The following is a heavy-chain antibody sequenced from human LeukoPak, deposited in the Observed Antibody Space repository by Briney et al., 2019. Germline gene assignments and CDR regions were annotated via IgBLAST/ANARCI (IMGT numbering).Heavy chain of an antibody. D-gene: IGHD5-18*01. J-gene: IGHJ6*02. CDR1: GFSFRTYS. CDR3: ARLPDYGMDV. CDR2: ISSSSSTI. V-gene: IGHV3-48*02. Sequence: GGSLRLSCEASGFSFRTYSMNWVRQAPGKGLGWVSYISSSSSTIYYADSVKGRFTISRDNAKRSLYLQMNSLRDEDTAVYYCARLPDYGMDVWGQGTTVTVSS.